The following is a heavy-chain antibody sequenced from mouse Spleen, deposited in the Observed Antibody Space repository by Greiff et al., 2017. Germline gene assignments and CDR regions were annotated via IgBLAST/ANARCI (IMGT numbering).Heavy chain of an antibody. J-gene: IGHJ3*01. V-gene: IGHV5-9*04. D-gene: IGHD3-2*01. Sequence: EVKLQESGGGLVKLGGSLKLSCAASGFTFSSYAMSWVRQTPEKRLEWVATISSGGGNTYYPDSVKGRFTISRDNAKNTLYLQMSSLKSEDTAMYYCARPETARASWFAYWGQGTLVTVSA. CDR1: GFTFSSYA. CDR3: ARPETARASWFAY. CDR2: ISSGGGNT.